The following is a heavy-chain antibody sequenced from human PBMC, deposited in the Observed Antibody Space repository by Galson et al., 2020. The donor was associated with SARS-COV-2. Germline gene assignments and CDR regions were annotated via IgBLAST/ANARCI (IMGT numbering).Heavy chain of an antibody. CDR1: GYTSTSYD. CDR2: MNHNSGNT. V-gene: IGHV1-8*01. CDR3: ARGRGGPMKVVVIPYYYYGMDV. Sequence: ASVKVSCMASGYTSTSYDINRVRQATGQGLKWMGWMNHNSGNTGYAQKLQGRVTITRNTSISTAYMELSSLRSEDTAVYYCARGRGGPMKVVVIPYYYYGMDVWGQGTTVTVSS. J-gene: IGHJ6*02. D-gene: IGHD3-22*01.